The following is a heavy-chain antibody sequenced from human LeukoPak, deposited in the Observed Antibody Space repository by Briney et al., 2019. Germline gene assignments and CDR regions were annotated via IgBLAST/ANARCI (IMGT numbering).Heavy chain of an antibody. V-gene: IGHV4-34*01. CDR1: GGSFSGYY. D-gene: IGHD4-11*01. Sequence: SETLSLTCAVYGGSFSGYYWSWIRQPPGKGLEWIGEINHSGSTNYNPSLKRRGTISVATSKTHSSMKLSPLTAGHRVVYYCARRRNYSNSPFDYWGEGTLATASS. CDR2: INHSGST. J-gene: IGHJ4*02. CDR3: ARRRNYSNSPFDY.